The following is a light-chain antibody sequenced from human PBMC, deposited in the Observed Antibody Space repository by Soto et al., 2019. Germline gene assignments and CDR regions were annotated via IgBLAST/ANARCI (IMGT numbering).Light chain of an antibody. J-gene: IGLJ1*01. CDR3: CSYTTSNTRQIV. CDR2: DVS. V-gene: IGLV2-14*01. CDR1: SSDVGGYNY. Sequence: QSALTQPASVSGSPGQSITISCTGTSSDVGGYNYVSWYQQHPGKAPKFMIYDVSNRPSGVSNHFSGSKSGNTASLTISGLQAEDEADYYCCSYTTSNTRQIVFGTGTKVTLL.